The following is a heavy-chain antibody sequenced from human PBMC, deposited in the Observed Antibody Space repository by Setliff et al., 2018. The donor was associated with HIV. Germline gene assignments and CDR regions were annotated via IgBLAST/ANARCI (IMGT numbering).Heavy chain of an antibody. D-gene: IGHD6-13*01. CDR2: INHSGST. V-gene: IGHV4-39*07. J-gene: IGHJ1*01. Sequence: SETLSLTCTVPGGSISTNNFYWSWIRQPPGKGLEWIGEINHSGSTNYNPSLKSRVTISVDTSKNQFSLKLSSVTAADTALYYCASYSSSWTSFQHWGQGTLVTVSS. CDR3: ASYSSSWTSFQH. CDR1: GGSISTNNFY.